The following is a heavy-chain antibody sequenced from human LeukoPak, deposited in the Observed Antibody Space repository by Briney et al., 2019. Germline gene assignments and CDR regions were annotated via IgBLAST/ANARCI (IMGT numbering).Heavy chain of an antibody. CDR3: AKSTYYYGSGEGSNYWYFDL. CDR1: GGTFSRFA. Sequence: ASVKVSCKTSGGTFSRFAISWVRQAPGQGLEWMGGIIPIFGPANYAQKFQGRVTITADESTSTAYMELSSLRSEDTALYYCAKSTYYYGSGEGSNYWYFDLWGRGTLVTVSS. CDR2: IIPIFGPA. V-gene: IGHV1-69*13. D-gene: IGHD3-10*01. J-gene: IGHJ2*01.